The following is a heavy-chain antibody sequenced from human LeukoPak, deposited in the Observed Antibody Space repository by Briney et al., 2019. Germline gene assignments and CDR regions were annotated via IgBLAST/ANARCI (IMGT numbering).Heavy chain of an antibody. Sequence: SETLSLTCTVSGGSISSYYWSWIRQPPGKGLEWIGYIYYSGSTNYNPSLKSRVTISVDTSKNQFSLKLSSVTAADTAVYYCARDSPQWDGFDYWGQGTLVTVSS. D-gene: IGHD1-26*01. CDR3: ARDSPQWDGFDY. CDR1: GGSISSYY. CDR2: IYYSGST. J-gene: IGHJ4*02. V-gene: IGHV4-59*01.